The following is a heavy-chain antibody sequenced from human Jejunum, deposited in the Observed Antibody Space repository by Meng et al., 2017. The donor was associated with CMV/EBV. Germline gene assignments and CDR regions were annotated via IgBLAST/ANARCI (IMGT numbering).Heavy chain of an antibody. D-gene: IGHD6-19*01. CDR1: GDSLSNSRHF. CDR2: IDYTGTT. J-gene: IGHJ4*02. Sequence: VLAPVLVHPSRILSLPCIVSGDSLSNSRHFWGWIRQPPGKGLEWIAKIDYTGTTYYNPSLKSRATISRDTSKNQFSLKLNSVTAADTAVYYCARVPPSGNYRFDYWGQGTLVTVSS. CDR3: ARVPPSGNYRFDY. V-gene: IGHV4-39*07.